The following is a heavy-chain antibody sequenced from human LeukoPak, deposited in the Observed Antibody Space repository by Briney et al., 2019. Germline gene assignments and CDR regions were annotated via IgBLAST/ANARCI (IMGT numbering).Heavy chain of an antibody. CDR1: GGSISSSSYY. CDR3: AGRIAVAGGWFDP. CDR2: FYYSGDT. V-gene: IGHV4-39*01. D-gene: IGHD6-13*01. J-gene: IGHJ5*02. Sequence: SETLSLTCTVSGGSISSSSYYWGWIRQPPGKGLEWIGSFYYSGDTYYTPSLKSRVTISVDTSKNQFSLKLSSVTAADTAVFYCAGRIAVAGGWFDPWGQGTLVTVSS.